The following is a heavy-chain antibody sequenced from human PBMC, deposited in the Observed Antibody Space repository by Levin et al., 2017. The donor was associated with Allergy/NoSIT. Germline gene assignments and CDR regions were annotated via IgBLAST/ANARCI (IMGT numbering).Heavy chain of an antibody. D-gene: IGHD2-8*01. CDR3: ARDRGLPGMYWYFDV. V-gene: IGHV1-2*04. CDR2: INPKNGDT. CDR1: GYTFKGNY. Sequence: RASVKVSCKASGYTFKGNYMHWVRQAPGQGLEWMGWINPKNGDTQIAQKFQGWVALTRDTSISTAYMEVTRLTSDDTAVYYCARDRGLPGMYWYFDVWGRGTLVTVSS. J-gene: IGHJ2*01.